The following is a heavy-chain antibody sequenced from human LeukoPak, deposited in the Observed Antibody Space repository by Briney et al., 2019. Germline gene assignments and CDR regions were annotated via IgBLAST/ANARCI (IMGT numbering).Heavy chain of an antibody. Sequence: PSETLSLTCTVSGGSISSSSYYWGWIRQPPGKGLEWIGSIYYSGSTYYNPSLKSRVTISVDTSKNQFSLKLSSVTAADTAVYYCARGARETLHFDYWGQGTLVTVSS. J-gene: IGHJ4*02. D-gene: IGHD4-23*01. V-gene: IGHV4-39*07. CDR2: IYYSGST. CDR1: GGSISSSSYY. CDR3: ARGARETLHFDY.